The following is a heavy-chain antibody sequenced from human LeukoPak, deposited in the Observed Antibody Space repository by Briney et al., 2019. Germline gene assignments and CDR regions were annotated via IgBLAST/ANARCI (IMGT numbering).Heavy chain of an antibody. CDR2: ISSGNSYI. J-gene: IGHJ4*02. V-gene: IGHV3-21*01. CDR3: ARVSPLFYFDS. Sequence: GGSLRLSCAASGFTFSSYTMNWVRQVPGKGLEWVSSISSGNSYIYYADSMKGRFTVSRDNAKNSLYLQMNSLRAEDSAIYYCARVSPLFYFDSWGQGTLVTVSS. CDR1: GFTFSSYT.